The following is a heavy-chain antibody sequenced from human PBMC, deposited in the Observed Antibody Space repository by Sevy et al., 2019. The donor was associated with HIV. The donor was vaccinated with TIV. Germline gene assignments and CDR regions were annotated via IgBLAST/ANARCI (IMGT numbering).Heavy chain of an antibody. CDR2: VYYSGGT. Sequence: SETLSLTCTVSGDSVTSGSSYWSWIRQPPGKGLEWIGYVYYSGGTNYNPSLKSRLTTSVDTSKNRFSLRLGSVMTADTAVYYCVREFNRYFDYWGQGILVTVSS. J-gene: IGHJ4*02. V-gene: IGHV4-61*01. CDR1: GDSVTSGSSY. CDR3: VREFNRYFDY.